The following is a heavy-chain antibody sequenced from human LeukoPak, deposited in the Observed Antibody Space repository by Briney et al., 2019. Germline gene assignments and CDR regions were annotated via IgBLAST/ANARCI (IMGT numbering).Heavy chain of an antibody. V-gene: IGHV3-30*14. CDR3: ATFSYAGNAGGSVGP. J-gene: IGHJ5*02. Sequence: PGGSLRLSCAASGFTFSSYAMHWVRQAPGKGLEWVAVIYRAGNTYYADSVKGRFTISRDNSKNTVYLQMNSLRAEDTAVYYCATFSYAGNAGGSVGPWGQGTLVTVSS. D-gene: IGHD4-23*01. CDR2: IYRAGNT. CDR1: GFTFSSYA.